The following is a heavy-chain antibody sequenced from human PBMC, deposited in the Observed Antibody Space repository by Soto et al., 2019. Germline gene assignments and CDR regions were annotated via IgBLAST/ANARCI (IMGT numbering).Heavy chain of an antibody. D-gene: IGHD2-2*01. CDR1: GFPFTKYG. J-gene: IGHJ4*02. CDR3: ARGTPCSGSSCYVGELDS. CDR2: VSGNNGVT. V-gene: IGHV1-18*01. Sequence: QHQLVQFAAEMKKPGASVKVSCRAFGFPFTKYGFSWVRQAPGRRLEWMGWVSGNNGVTRYAQTFQGSITMTTDTSTSVAYMEVRRLTSDDTAVYYCARGTPCSGSSCYVGELDSWGQGTLLTVSS.